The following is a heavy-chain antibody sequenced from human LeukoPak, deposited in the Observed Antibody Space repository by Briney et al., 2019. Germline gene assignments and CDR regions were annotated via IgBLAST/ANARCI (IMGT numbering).Heavy chain of an antibody. Sequence: SGPMLVNPTQTLTLTCTFSGFSLSTSGVGVGWIRQPPGKALEWLALIYWNDDKRYSPSLKSRLTISKDTSKNQVVLTMTNMDPVDTATYYCARSYSDYDYFNNWFDPWGQGTLVTVSS. J-gene: IGHJ5*02. D-gene: IGHD5-12*01. CDR1: GFSLSTSGVG. CDR2: IYWNDDK. V-gene: IGHV2-5*01. CDR3: ARSYSDYDYFNNWFDP.